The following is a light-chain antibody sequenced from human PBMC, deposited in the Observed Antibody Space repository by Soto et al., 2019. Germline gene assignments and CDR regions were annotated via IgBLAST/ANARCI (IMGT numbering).Light chain of an antibody. J-gene: IGKJ1*01. V-gene: IGKV3-20*01. CDR3: QQYNNWLWT. Sequence: EIVLTQSPGTLSLSPGESVTLSCRASQSIASTFLAWYQQIPGQAPRLLIYAASSRASGIPDRFSGSGSGTEFTLTISSLQSEDFAVYYCQQYNNWLWTFGQGTKVEIK. CDR2: AAS. CDR1: QSIASTF.